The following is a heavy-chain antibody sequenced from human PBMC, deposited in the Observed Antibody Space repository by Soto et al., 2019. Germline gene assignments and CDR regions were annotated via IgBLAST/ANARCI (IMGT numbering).Heavy chain of an antibody. J-gene: IGHJ4*02. V-gene: IGHV1-8*01. CDR1: GYTFTSYD. Sequence: QVQLVQSGAEVKKPGASVNVSCKASGYTFTSYDINWVRQATGQGLEWMGWTNPHSGNTGYPQKYQGRGSMTRYTSISTTYMVLSSLRSADTAVYYCARGRHAIAADYFDYWGQGTLVTVSS. CDR2: TNPHSGNT. D-gene: IGHD6-13*01. CDR3: ARGRHAIAADYFDY.